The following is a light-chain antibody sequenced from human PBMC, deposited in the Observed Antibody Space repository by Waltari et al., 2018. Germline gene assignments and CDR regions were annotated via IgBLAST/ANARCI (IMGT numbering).Light chain of an antibody. CDR1: NSNIGSTY. V-gene: IGLV1-47*01. Sequence: QSVLTQPPSASGAPGQRVTISCSGGNSNIGSTYLFWYQQLPGTAPKLLIYRNDQRPSGVPDRFSGSKSGTSASLAITGLRSEDEAEYYCAAWDDSLNSRVFGGGTKLTVL. CDR2: RND. J-gene: IGLJ3*02. CDR3: AAWDDSLNSRV.